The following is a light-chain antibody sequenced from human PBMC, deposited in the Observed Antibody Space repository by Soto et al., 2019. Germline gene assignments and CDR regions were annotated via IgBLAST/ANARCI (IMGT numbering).Light chain of an antibody. J-gene: IGKJ1*01. CDR3: QHYNSYSEA. Sequence: DIQMTQPPSTLSASVGDRVTITCRASQSISRGLAWYQQKPGKAPKLLIYKASTLKSGVPSRFSGSGSGTEFTLTISSLQPDDFATYYCQHYNSYSEAFGQGTKVDIK. CDR1: QSISRG. V-gene: IGKV1-5*03. CDR2: KAS.